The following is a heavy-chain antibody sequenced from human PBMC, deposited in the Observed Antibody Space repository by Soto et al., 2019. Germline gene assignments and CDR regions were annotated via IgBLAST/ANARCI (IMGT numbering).Heavy chain of an antibody. CDR2: ISGSGGST. Sequence: EVQLLESGGGLVQPGGSLRLSCAASGFTFSSYAMSWVRQAPGKGLEWVSAISGSGGSTYYADSVKGRFTISRENSKNTLYMQMNSLRDEETAVYYWSKNQEGGGRCRTDSLGQGTLVTVS. D-gene: IGHD2-15*01. V-gene: IGHV3-23*01. CDR3: SKNQEGGGRCRTDS. J-gene: IGHJ5*01. CDR1: GFTFSSYA.